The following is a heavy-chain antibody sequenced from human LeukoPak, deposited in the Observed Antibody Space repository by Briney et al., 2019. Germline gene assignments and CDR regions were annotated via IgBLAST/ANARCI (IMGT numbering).Heavy chain of an antibody. V-gene: IGHV3-9*01. D-gene: IGHD3-22*01. CDR1: GFTFDDYA. Sequence: GGSLRLSCAASGFTFDDYAMHWVRQAPGKGLEWVSGISWNSGSIGYADSVKGRFTISRDNAKNSLYLQMNSLRAEDTALYYCAKDMGRSSGYSDYWGQGTLVTVSS. CDR2: ISWNSGSI. CDR3: AKDMGRSSGYSDY. J-gene: IGHJ4*02.